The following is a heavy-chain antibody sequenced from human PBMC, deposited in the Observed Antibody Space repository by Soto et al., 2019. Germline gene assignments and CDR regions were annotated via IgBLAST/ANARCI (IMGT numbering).Heavy chain of an antibody. CDR1: GTTFSSCG. V-gene: IGHV1-69*01. J-gene: IGHJ4*02. Sequence: QVQLVQSGAEVRRPASSVKVSCKCSGTTFSSCGVGWVRQAPGQGLEWVGGILPIYGAPNYAQKFQGRVTITADEPTSTTYMELSSLGSEDTAVYYCAILYYYDSSGFLPFDYWGQGTLVTVSS. D-gene: IGHD3-22*01. CDR3: AILYYYDSSGFLPFDY. CDR2: ILPIYGAP.